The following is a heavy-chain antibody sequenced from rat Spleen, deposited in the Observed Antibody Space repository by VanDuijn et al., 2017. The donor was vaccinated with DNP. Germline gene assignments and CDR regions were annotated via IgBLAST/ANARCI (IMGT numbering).Heavy chain of an antibody. D-gene: IGHD3-2*01. V-gene: IGHV5-22*01. J-gene: IGHJ2*01. CDR2: IRYDGGST. CDR1: GFTFSNYD. Sequence: EVQLVESGGGLVQPGRSLKLSCAASGFTFSNYDMAWVRQAPTKGMEWVAYIRYDGGSTKYGDSVKGRFTISRDNVKSTLYLQMDSLRSEETATYYCARHQWTLYFDYWGQGVMVTVSS. CDR3: ARHQWTLYFDY.